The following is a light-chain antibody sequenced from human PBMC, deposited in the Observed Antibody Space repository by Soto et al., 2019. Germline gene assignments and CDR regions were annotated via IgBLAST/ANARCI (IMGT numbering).Light chain of an antibody. CDR1: QDIANY. V-gene: IGKV1-9*01. CDR3: QQVSTYPLT. CDR2: ATA. Sequence: DIPLTQSPSFLSASVGDIATITCRAIQDIANYLAWYQQKPGKAPKLLIYATATVPSGSPSRFSGSGSGTEFTLTISSLQPEDCATYCCQQVSTYPLTFGAGTKVEIK. J-gene: IGKJ4*01.